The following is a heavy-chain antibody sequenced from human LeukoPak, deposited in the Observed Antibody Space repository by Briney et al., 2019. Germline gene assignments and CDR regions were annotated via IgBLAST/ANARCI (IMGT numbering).Heavy chain of an antibody. CDR2: INHSGST. Sequence: SETLSLTCTVSGGSISSSSYYWGWIRQPPGKGLEWIGEINHSGSTNYNPSLKSRVTISVDTSKNQFSLKLSSVTAAETAVYYCARVVRFYYDSSGYYYVPYYFDYWGQGTLVTVSS. V-gene: IGHV4-39*07. J-gene: IGHJ4*02. CDR1: GGSISSSSYY. CDR3: ARVVRFYYDSSGYYYVPYYFDY. D-gene: IGHD3-22*01.